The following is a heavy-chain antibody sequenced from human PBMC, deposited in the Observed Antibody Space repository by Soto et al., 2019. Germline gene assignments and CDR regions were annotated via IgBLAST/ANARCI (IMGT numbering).Heavy chain of an antibody. CDR3: ARLRDGYNSFDY. J-gene: IGHJ4*02. D-gene: IGHD5-12*01. CDR2: IHNSGSS. V-gene: IGHV4-30-4*01. CDR1: GGSINSNAYY. Sequence: SETLSLTCSVSGGSINSNAYYWSWIRQPPGKGLEWLGYIHNSGSSHYRPSLKSRLNISLDTSKNQFSLKVTSVTPADTAVYSCARLRDGYNSFDYWGLGILVTVSS.